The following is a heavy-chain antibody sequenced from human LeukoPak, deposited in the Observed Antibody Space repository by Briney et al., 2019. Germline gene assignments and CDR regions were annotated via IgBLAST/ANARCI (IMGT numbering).Heavy chain of an antibody. Sequence: GGSLRLSCAASGFTFSNYLMHWVRRAPGKGLVWVSRITSDGSSTHYADSVKGRFTISRDNAKNTLYLQMNSLTAEDTAVYYCVSLGYCSTSSCQPWGQGTLVTVSS. J-gene: IGHJ4*02. D-gene: IGHD2-2*01. CDR3: VSLGYCSTSSCQP. V-gene: IGHV3-74*01. CDR1: GFTFSNYL. CDR2: ITSDGSST.